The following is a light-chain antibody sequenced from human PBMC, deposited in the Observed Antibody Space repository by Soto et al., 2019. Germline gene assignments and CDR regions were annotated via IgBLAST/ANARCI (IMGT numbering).Light chain of an antibody. J-gene: IGKJ1*01. V-gene: IGKV1-5*01. CDR1: QKSSPW. CDR3: QQYNDYSGS. Sequence: DIEMVQSPSALSASVGDTVTITCRASQKSSPWLAWYQQKPGKAPKLLIYDVSSLRRGVPPRFSGGGSGTEFTLTISSLQPDDFATYYCQQYNDYSGSFGQGTKVEIK. CDR2: DVS.